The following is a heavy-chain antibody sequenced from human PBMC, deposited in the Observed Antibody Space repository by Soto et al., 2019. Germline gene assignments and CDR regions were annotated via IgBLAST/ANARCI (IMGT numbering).Heavy chain of an antibody. D-gene: IGHD2-15*01. V-gene: IGHV2-5*02. CDR1: GFSLSTSRVA. CDR2: IYWDDDK. CDR3: AHRMVETPFDY. Sequence: SGPTLVNPTQTLTLTCAFSGFSLSTSRVAVGWIRQPPGKALEWLAHIYWDDDKRYCPSLESRLTITKDTSKNQVVLRMTNMNPLDTATYFCAHRMVETPFDYWGQGTPVTVSS. J-gene: IGHJ4*02.